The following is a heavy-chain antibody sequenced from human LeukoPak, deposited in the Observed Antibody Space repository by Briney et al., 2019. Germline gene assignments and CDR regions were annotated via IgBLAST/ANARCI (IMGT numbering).Heavy chain of an antibody. V-gene: IGHV3-23*01. CDR2: ISGSGGST. CDR1: GFTFSSYA. J-gene: IGHJ4*02. Sequence: GGSLRLSCAASGFTFSSYAMSWVRQAPGKGLEWDSAISGSGGSTYYADSVKGRFTISRDNSKNTLYLQMNSLRAEDTAVYYCAKPISVAGTPYFDYWGQGTLVTVSS. CDR3: AKPISVAGTPYFDY. D-gene: IGHD6-19*01.